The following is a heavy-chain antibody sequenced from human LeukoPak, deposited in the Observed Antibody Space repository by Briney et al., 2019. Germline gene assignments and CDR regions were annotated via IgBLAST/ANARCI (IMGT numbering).Heavy chain of an antibody. J-gene: IGHJ6*02. D-gene: IGHD1-26*01. CDR1: GYSFTSYW. V-gene: IGHV5-51*01. CDR3: ARHTRGEEWELLPYYYYGMDV. CDR2: IYPGDSDT. Sequence: GGSLKISCKGSGYSFTSYWIGWVRQMPGKGLEWMGIIYPGDSDTRYSPSFQGQVTISADKSISTAYLQWSSLKASDTAMYYCARHTRGEEWELLPYYYYGMDVWGQGTTVTVPS.